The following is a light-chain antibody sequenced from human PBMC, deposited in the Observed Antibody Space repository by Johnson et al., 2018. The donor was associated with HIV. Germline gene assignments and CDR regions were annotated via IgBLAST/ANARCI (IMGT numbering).Light chain of an antibody. J-gene: IGLJ1*01. CDR1: TSNIGNNY. CDR2: END. Sequence: QSVLTQPPSVSAAPGQKVTISCSGSTSNIGNNYVSWYQQLPGTAPRLLIYENDKRPSGIPDRFSGSKSGTSATLGITGLQTWDEADYYCGTWDNSLSAVFGTGTKVTVL. CDR3: GTWDNSLSAV. V-gene: IGLV1-51*02.